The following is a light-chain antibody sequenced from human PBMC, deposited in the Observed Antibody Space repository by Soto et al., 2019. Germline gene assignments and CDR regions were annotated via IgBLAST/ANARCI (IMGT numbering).Light chain of an antibody. V-gene: IGLV2-8*01. J-gene: IGLJ1*01. Sequence: QSVLTPPPSASGSTGESVAISYTGTSSDVGGYNYVSWYQQHPGKAPKLMIYEVNKRPSGVPDRFSGSKSGNTASLTVSGLQAEDEADYYCSSYAGSSNVFGTGTKVTVL. CDR1: SSDVGGYNY. CDR3: SSYAGSSNV. CDR2: EVN.